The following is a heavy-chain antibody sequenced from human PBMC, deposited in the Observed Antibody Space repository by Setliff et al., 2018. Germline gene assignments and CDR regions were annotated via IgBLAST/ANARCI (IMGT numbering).Heavy chain of an antibody. CDR3: ANNYYDTTMGYYFDY. V-gene: IGHV3-21*04. J-gene: IGHJ4*02. Sequence: PGGSLRVSCAASGFTFSTYWMHWVRQAPGQGLVWVARISTDGTYIYYADSVKGRFTISRDNAKNSLYLQMSSLRAEDTAIYYCANNYYDTTMGYYFDYWGQGTQVTVSS. CDR1: GFTFSTYW. CDR2: ISTDGTYI. D-gene: IGHD3-22*01.